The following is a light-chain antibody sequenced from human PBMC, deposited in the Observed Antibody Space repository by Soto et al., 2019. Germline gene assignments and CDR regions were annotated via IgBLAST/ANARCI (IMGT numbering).Light chain of an antibody. CDR3: QHYSNWPPT. CDR1: ESVHRN. J-gene: IGKJ3*01. CDR2: YAS. Sequence: EVVMTQSPATLSVFPGERVTLSCRASESVHRNLAWYQQKPGQGPSLLIYYASTRATGVQDRFTGSGSGTEFTLTISSLQSEDFGVYHCQHYSNWPPTFGPGTKVEIK. V-gene: IGKV3-15*01.